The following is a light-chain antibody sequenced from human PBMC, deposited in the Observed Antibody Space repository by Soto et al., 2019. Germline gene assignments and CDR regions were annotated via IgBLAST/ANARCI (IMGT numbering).Light chain of an antibody. Sequence: MAQSPATLYASTEERVTLSCRATQSVTYNLAWYQQKPGQAPRLLIYGASTRATGIPARFSGRGSGTDFTLTISSLEPEDFAVYYCQQRSNWPPGLTFGGGTKVDI. CDR2: GAS. CDR3: QQRSNWPPGLT. CDR1: QSVTYN. J-gene: IGKJ4*01. V-gene: IGKV3-11*01.